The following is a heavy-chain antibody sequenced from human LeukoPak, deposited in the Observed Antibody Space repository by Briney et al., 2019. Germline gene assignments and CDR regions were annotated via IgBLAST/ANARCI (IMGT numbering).Heavy chain of an antibody. Sequence: GASVKVSCKASGYTFTSYGISWVRQAPGQGLEWMGWISAYNGNTNYAQKLQGRVTMTTDTSTSTAYMELRSLRSDDTAVYYCARGDPGYCSGGSCRNYYYGMDVWGQGTTVTVSS. D-gene: IGHD2-15*01. J-gene: IGHJ6*02. V-gene: IGHV1-18*01. CDR1: GYTFTSYG. CDR3: ARGDPGYCSGGSCRNYYYGMDV. CDR2: ISAYNGNT.